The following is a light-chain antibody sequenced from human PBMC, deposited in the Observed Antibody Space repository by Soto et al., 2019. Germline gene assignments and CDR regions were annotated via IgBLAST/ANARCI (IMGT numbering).Light chain of an antibody. CDR3: QQYNNWPGT. CDR2: DAS. CDR1: QSVSSY. Sequence: DIVLTRSPATLSLSPCERSTVSCRASQSVSSYLAWYQQKPGQGPRLLIYDASTRATGIPARFSGSGSGTEFTLTISSLQSEDFAVYYCQQYNNWPGTFGQGTKVDIK. V-gene: IGKV3-15*01. J-gene: IGKJ1*01.